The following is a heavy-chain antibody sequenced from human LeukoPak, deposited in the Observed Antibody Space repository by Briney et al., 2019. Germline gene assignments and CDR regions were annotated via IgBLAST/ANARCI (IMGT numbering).Heavy chain of an antibody. CDR1: GFTFSSSS. Sequence: GGSLRLSCVASGFTFSSSSMNWVRQAPGKGLEWVSYISISSTTIYYADSVKGRFTISRDNSKNTLYLQMNSLRAEDTAVYYCSRDPLERDDGGYFDYWGQGTLVSVSS. CDR3: SRDPLERDDGGYFDY. CDR2: ISISSTTI. D-gene: IGHD1-1*01. V-gene: IGHV3-48*01. J-gene: IGHJ4*02.